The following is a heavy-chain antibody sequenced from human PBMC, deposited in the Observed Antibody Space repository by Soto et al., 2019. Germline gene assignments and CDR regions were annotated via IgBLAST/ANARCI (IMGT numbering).Heavy chain of an antibody. CDR2: MYPGDSDT. CDR3: ARGNRPPTYYFED. D-gene: IGHD1-1*01. CDR1: GYSFTTYW. Sequence: PGESLKISCKGSGYSFTTYWIGWVRQMPGKGLELMGIMYPGDSDTRYSPSLQGQVTISADKSISTAYLQWSSLKASDTAIYYCARGNRPPTYYFEDWGQGTLVTVSS. V-gene: IGHV5-51*01. J-gene: IGHJ4*02.